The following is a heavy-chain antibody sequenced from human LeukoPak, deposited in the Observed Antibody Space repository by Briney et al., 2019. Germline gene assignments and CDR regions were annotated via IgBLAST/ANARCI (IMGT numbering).Heavy chain of an antibody. V-gene: IGHV3-23*01. J-gene: IGHJ4*02. CDR1: GFTFSSHA. CDR2: ISTSGDTT. CDR3: AIDPTSKVWFDY. Sequence: GGSLRLSCAASGFTFSSHALSWVRQAPGKGLEWVSSISTSGDTTYYADSVNGRFTNSKGNSKHTLYLHMDSPRADDTAVYYCAIDPTSKVWFDYWGQGTLVTVSS.